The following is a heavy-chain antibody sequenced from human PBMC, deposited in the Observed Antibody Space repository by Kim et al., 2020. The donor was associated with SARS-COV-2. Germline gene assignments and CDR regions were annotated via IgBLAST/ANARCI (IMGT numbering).Heavy chain of an antibody. CDR1: GGSVSSGSYY. V-gene: IGHV4-61*01. D-gene: IGHD3-9*01. CDR2: IYYSGST. CDR3: ARDLGEYYDILTGYFSGMDV. J-gene: IGHJ6*02. Sequence: SETLSLTCTVSGGSVSSGSYYWSWIRQPPGKGLEWIGYIYYSGSTNYNPSLKSRVTISVDTSKNQFSLKLSSVTAADTAVYYCARDLGEYYDILTGYFSGMDVWGQGTTVTVSS.